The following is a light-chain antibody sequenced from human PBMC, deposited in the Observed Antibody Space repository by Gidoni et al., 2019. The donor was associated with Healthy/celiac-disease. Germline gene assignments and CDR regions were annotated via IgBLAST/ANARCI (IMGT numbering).Light chain of an antibody. Sequence: DIVMTQSPDSLAVSLGERATINCKSSQSVLYSSNNKNYLAWYQQKPGQPPKLLIYWASTRESGVPDRFSGSGPGTDFTLTISSLQAEDVAVYYCQQYYSTPLTFXGXTKVEIK. V-gene: IGKV4-1*01. J-gene: IGKJ4*01. CDR2: WAS. CDR1: QSVLYSSNNKNY. CDR3: QQYYSTPLT.